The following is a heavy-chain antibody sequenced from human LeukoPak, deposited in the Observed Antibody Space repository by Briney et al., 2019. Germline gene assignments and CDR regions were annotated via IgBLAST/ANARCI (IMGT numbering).Heavy chain of an antibody. CDR1: GGSISSGGYY. CDR2: IYYSGST. D-gene: IGHD5-12*01. V-gene: IGHV4-61*08. Sequence: SQTLSLTCTVSGGSISSGGYYWSWIRQPPGKGLEWIGYIYYSGSTNYNPSLKSRVTISVDTSKNQFSLKLSPVTAADTAVYYCAIRGYSGYDPDFYFDYWGQGTLVTVSS. CDR3: AIRGYSGYDPDFYFDY. J-gene: IGHJ4*02.